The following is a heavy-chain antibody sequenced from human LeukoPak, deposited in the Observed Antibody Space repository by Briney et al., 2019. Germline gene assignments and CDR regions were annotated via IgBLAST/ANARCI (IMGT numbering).Heavy chain of an antibody. CDR1: GFTFDDYA. D-gene: IGHD6-13*01. CDR2: ISWNSGSI. CDR3: AKDTSITAAGTFDY. J-gene: IGHJ4*02. Sequence: GRSLRLSCAASGFTFDDYAMHWVRQAPGKGLEWVSGISWNSGSIGYADSVKSRFTISRDNAKNSLYLQMNSLRAEDTALYYCAKDTSITAAGTFDYWGQGTLVTVSS. V-gene: IGHV3-9*01.